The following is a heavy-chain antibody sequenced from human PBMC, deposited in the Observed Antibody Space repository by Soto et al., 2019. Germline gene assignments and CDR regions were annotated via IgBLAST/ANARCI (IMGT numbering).Heavy chain of an antibody. CDR1: GYTFTSYA. CDR3: ARSAMVTGFEFDI. J-gene: IGHJ3*02. Sequence: ASVKVSCKASGYTFTSYAMHWVRQAPGQRLEWMGWINAGNGNTKYSQKFQGRVTITRDTSASTAYMELSSLRSEDTAVYYCARSAMVTGFEFDIWGQGTMVTVSS. D-gene: IGHD5-18*01. V-gene: IGHV1-3*01. CDR2: INAGNGNT.